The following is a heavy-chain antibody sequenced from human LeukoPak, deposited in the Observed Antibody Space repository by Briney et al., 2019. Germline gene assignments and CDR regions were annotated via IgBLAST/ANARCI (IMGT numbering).Heavy chain of an antibody. V-gene: IGHV5-51*01. J-gene: IGHJ3*02. Sequence: GESLKISCKGSGYSFNSYWIGLVRQMPGKGLGWVGIIYPGDSDTRYSTYFQGQVTISADKSISTAYLQWSSLKASDTAMYSCARFQYDSSGYLPHDAFDIWGQGTMVTVSS. CDR1: GYSFNSYW. CDR2: IYPGDSDT. D-gene: IGHD3-22*01. CDR3: ARFQYDSSGYLPHDAFDI.